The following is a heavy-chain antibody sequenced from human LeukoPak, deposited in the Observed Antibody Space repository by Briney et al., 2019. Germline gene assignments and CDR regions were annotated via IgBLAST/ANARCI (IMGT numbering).Heavy chain of an antibody. Sequence: EASVKVSCKASGYTFTGYYMHWVRQAPGQGLEWMGWINPNSGGTNYAQKFQGRVTMTRDTSISTAYMELSRLRSDDTAVYYCARVPRTWYSSSSEVRYWGQGTLVTVSS. CDR2: INPNSGGT. D-gene: IGHD6-6*01. J-gene: IGHJ4*02. CDR3: ARVPRTWYSSSSEVRY. CDR1: GYTFTGYY. V-gene: IGHV1-2*02.